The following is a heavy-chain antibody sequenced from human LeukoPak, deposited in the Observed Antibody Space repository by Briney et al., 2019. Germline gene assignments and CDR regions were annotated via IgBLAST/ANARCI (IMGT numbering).Heavy chain of an antibody. CDR3: ASIDFWIGYAHFDY. J-gene: IGHJ4*02. V-gene: IGHV1-2*02. CDR1: GYTFTAYY. CDR2: INPNSGGT. D-gene: IGHD3-3*01. Sequence: ASVKVSCKASGYTFTAYYMHWVRQAPGQGLEWMGWINPNSGGTNSPQKFQDRVAMTRDTSISTIYMELSGLRSDDTAVYYCASIDFWIGYAHFDYWAQGTLVTVSS.